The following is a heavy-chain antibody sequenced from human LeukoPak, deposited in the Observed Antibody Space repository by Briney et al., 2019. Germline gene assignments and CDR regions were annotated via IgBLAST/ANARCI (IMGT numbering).Heavy chain of an antibody. CDR1: GDSFSSCF. CDR3: AREDLYYYDSSGAEYFQH. Sequence: SETLSLTCTVSGDSFSSCFWTWIRQPPGKGLEWIGGVYFTASTKYNPSLKRRVTISLETSKNQFSLKLTSVTPADTAVYYCAREDLYYYDSSGAEYFQHWGQGTLVTVSS. J-gene: IGHJ1*01. V-gene: IGHV4-59*01. CDR2: VYFTAST. D-gene: IGHD3-22*01.